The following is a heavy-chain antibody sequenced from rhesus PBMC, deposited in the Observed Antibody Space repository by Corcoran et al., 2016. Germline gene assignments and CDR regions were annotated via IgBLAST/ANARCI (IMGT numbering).Heavy chain of an antibody. Sequence: QVQLQESGPGLVKPSETLSLTCAVSGGSISGGYGWSWIRQPPGKVLECIGHIFDSIGSTYYNPSLKSRVTISRNTSKNQFSLKLSSVTAADTAVYYCARLSSYYFDYWGQGVLVTVSS. CDR3: ARLSSYYFDY. CDR2: IFDSIGST. J-gene: IGHJ4*01. V-gene: IGHV4S7*01. CDR1: GGSISGGYG.